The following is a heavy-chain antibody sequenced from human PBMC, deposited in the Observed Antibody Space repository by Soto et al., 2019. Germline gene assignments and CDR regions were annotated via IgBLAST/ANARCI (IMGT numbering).Heavy chain of an antibody. CDR3: ARDPSEYYDSSGYGDWYFDL. Sequence: QVKLVESGGGVVQPGRSLRLSCAASGFTFRTYPMHWVRQAPGKGLEWVAVISYDGSNKYYADSVKGRFSISRDNSKNTLYLQMNSLTAEDTAVYYCARDPSEYYDSSGYGDWYFDLWGRGTLVTVSS. V-gene: IGHV3-30-3*01. CDR1: GFTFRTYP. CDR2: ISYDGSNK. D-gene: IGHD3-22*01. J-gene: IGHJ2*01.